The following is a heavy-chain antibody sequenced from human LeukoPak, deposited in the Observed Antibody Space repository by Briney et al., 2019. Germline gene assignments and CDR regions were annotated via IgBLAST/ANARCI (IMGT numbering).Heavy chain of an antibody. V-gene: IGHV3-23*01. Sequence: PGGSLRLSCAASGFTFSSYAMSWVRQAPGKGLEWVSVITRSGSTYYADSVKGWFTISRDNSKNILYLQMNSLRAEDTAVYSCAKDAVAPGSGGDYFDYWGQGTLVTVSS. CDR2: ITRSGST. J-gene: IGHJ4*02. CDR3: AKDAVAPGSGGDYFDY. D-gene: IGHD3-10*01. CDR1: GFTFSSYA.